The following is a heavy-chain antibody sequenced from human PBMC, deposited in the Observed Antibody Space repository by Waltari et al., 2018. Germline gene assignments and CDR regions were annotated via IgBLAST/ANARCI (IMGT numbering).Heavy chain of an antibody. J-gene: IGHJ4*02. CDR2: ISSSRSTI. Sequence: EVQLVESGGGLVQPGGSLRLSCAASGFTFSSYSMNWVRQAPGTGLEWVSYISSSRSTIYYADSVKGRFTISRDNAKNSLDLQMNSLRAEDTAVYYCARGRGAYYYDSSGYYPGGVDYWGQGTLVTVSS. V-gene: IGHV3-48*04. D-gene: IGHD3-22*01. CDR3: ARGRGAYYYDSSGYYPGGVDY. CDR1: GFTFSSYS.